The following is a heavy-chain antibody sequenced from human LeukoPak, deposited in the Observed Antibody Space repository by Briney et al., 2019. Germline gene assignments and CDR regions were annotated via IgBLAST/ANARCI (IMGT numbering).Heavy chain of an antibody. V-gene: IGHV3-23*01. J-gene: IGHJ4*02. Sequence: GGSLRLSCAASGFTFSSYVMTWVRQAPGKGLEWVSAISSSGDSTYYEDSVKGRFTISRDNSKNTLYLQMNSLRAEDTAVYYCATVYPHFWSGRYYFDYWGQGTLVTVSP. CDR1: GFTFSSYV. CDR2: ISSSGDST. D-gene: IGHD3-3*02. CDR3: ATVYPHFWSGRYYFDY.